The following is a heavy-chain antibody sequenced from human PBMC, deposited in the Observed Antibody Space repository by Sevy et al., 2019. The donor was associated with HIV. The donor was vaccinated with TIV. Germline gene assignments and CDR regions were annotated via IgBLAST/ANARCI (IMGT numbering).Heavy chain of an antibody. CDR2: INQDGGEK. D-gene: IGHD1-7*01. CDR1: GFTFSNYW. J-gene: IGHJ4*02. V-gene: IGHV3-7*01. CDR3: AREQITGAKADYFDY. Sequence: GESLKISCAVSGFTFSNYWKSWVRQAPGKGLECVANINQDGGEKYYLDSVKGRFFVSRDNAKNSLYLQMDSLRAEDTAVYYCAREQITGAKADYFDYWGQGTLVTVSS.